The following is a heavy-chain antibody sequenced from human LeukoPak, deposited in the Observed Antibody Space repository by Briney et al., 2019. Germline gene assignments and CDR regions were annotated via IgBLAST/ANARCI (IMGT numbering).Heavy chain of an antibody. CDR1: GYTFTSYD. J-gene: IGHJ1*01. CDR3: TRGGPVAGTHKYFQH. Sequence: ASVKVSCKASGYTFTSYDINWVRQATGQGLEWMGWMNPNNGNTDYAQKFQDRVTLTRNTSISTAYMELSSLRSEDTAVYYCTRGGPVAGTHKYFQHWGRGTLVTVSS. CDR2: MNPNNGNT. V-gene: IGHV1-8*01. D-gene: IGHD6-19*01.